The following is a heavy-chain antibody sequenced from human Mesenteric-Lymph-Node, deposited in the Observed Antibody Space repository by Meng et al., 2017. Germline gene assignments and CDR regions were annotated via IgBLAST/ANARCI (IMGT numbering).Heavy chain of an antibody. CDR2: INTNTGNP. Sequence: GESLKISCKASGYTFTSYAMNWVRQAPGQGLEWMGWINTNTGNPTYAQGFTGRFVFSLDTSVSTAYLQISSLKASDTAMYYCARLEAGAVAYYGYWGQGTLVTVSS. V-gene: IGHV7-4-1*02. J-gene: IGHJ4*02. CDR1: GYTFTSYA. CDR3: ARLEAGAVAYYGY. D-gene: IGHD6-19*01.